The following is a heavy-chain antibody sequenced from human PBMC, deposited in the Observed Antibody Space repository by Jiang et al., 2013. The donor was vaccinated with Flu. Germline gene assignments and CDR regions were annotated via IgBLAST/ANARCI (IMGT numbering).Heavy chain of an antibody. Sequence: DDKYYSTSLKTRLTISKDTSKNQVVLTMTNMDPVDTATYYCARVQYYYGMDVWGQGTTVTVSS. D-gene: IGHD6-6*01. V-gene: IGHV2-70*01. J-gene: IGHJ6*02. CDR3: ARVQYYYGMDV. CDR2: DDK.